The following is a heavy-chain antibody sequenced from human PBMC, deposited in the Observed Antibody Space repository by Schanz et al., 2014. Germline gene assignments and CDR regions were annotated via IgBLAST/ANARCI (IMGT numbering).Heavy chain of an antibody. CDR2: IKQDGSEK. J-gene: IGHJ3*01. CDR1: GFTFSSYW. V-gene: IGHV3-7*01. CDR3: TRDRGALINHNDALDL. D-gene: IGHD3-16*01. Sequence: EVQLVESGGGLVQPGESLRVSCAASGFTFSSYWMSWVRQAPGEGLEWVANIKQDGSEKYYVDSVKGRFTISRDNAKNSLYLQMNSLRPEDTAVYYCTRDRGALINHNDALDLWGQGTMVSVSS.